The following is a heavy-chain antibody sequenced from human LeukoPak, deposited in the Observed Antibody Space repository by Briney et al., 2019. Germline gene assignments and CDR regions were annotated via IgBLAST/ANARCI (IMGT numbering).Heavy chain of an antibody. V-gene: IGHV1-69*01. CDR1: GGTFSSYA. CDR2: IIPIFGTA. J-gene: IGHJ4*02. Sequence: SVKVSCKASGGTFSSYAISWVRQAPGQGLECTGGIIPIFGTANYAQKFQGRVTITADESTSTAYMELSSLRSEDTAVYYCARVRGVLSHVRYYDYVWGSYRPYYFDYWGQGTLVTVSS. CDR3: ARVRGVLSHVRYYDYVWGSYRPYYFDY. D-gene: IGHD3-16*02.